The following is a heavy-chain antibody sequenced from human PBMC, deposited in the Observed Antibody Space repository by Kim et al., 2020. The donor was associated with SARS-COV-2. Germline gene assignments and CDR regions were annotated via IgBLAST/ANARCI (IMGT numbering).Heavy chain of an antibody. Sequence: ASVKVSCKASGYTFTSYAMNWVRQAPGQGLEWMGWINTNTGNPTYAQGFTGRFVFSLDTSVSTAYLQISSLKAEDTAVYYCARDRGPLDRLWFGRRYNWFDPWGQGTLVTVSS. V-gene: IGHV7-4-1*02. D-gene: IGHD3-10*01. J-gene: IGHJ5*02. CDR2: INTNTGNP. CDR3: ARDRGPLDRLWFGRRYNWFDP. CDR1: GYTFTSYA.